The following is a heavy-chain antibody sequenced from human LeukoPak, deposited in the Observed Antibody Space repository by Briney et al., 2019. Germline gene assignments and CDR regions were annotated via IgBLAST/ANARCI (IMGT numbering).Heavy chain of an antibody. J-gene: IGHJ6*03. CDR1: GYTFSSYT. V-gene: IGHV7-4-1*02. CDR3: ARETMVRGAMAYYYYMDA. Sequence: ASVTVSCKASGYTFSSYTINWVRQAPGQGLEWMAWLNTNTGDPASARGLTGRFAFSLDTSVSTAYLQISSLKAEDTAVYYCARETMVRGAMAYYYYMDAWGKGTTVTVSS. CDR2: LNTNTGDP. D-gene: IGHD3-10*01.